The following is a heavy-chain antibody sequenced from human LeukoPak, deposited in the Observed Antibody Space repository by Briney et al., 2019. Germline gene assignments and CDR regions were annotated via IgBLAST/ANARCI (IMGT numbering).Heavy chain of an antibody. CDR1: GYTFTTYY. D-gene: IGHD4-17*01. Sequence: GASVKVSCTASGYTFTTYYMHWVRQAPGQGLEWMGIINPSGGSTNYAQKFQGRVTMTRDTSTSTVYMELSSLRSEDTAVYYRARGNPTHYGDYLYYFDYWGQGTLVTVSS. J-gene: IGHJ4*02. V-gene: IGHV1-46*01. CDR3: ARGNPTHYGDYLYYFDY. CDR2: INPSGGST.